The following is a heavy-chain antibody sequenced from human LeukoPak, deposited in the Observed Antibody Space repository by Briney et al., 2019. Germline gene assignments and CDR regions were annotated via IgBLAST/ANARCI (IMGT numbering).Heavy chain of an antibody. D-gene: IGHD1-26*01. CDR2: FTSDGNSM. CDR3: ARAQVGTPTDC. J-gene: IGHJ4*02. Sequence: GGSLRLSCAASGFTLSSYTMYWLRQAPGRGLVWVARFTSDGNSMTYADFVKGRFTVSRDIAKSTLYLQMNSLRAEDTAVYYCARAQVGTPTDCWGQGTLVTVSS. CDR1: GFTLSSYT. V-gene: IGHV3-74*01.